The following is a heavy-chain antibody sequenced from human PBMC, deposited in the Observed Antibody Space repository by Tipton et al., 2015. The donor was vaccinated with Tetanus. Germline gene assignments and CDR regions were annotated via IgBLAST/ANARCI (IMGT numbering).Heavy chain of an antibody. V-gene: IGHV1-18*01. J-gene: IGHJ4*02. CDR1: GYTFTSFG. D-gene: IGHD1-1*01. Sequence: QLVQSGAKVKKPGASVKVSCKASGYTFTSFGINWVRQAPGQGLEWMGWINTDKGSTNYAQNLQGRVIMTTDTSTLTAYMELRSLRSDDTAVYYCARGGTMDYWGQGTLVTVSA. CDR3: ARGGTMDY. CDR2: INTDKGST.